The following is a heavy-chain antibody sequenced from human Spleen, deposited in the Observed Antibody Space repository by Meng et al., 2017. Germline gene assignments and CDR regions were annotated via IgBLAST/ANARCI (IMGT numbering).Heavy chain of an antibody. CDR2: ISGSGGST. V-gene: IGHV3-23*01. J-gene: IGHJ6*02. CDR3: ARDRPCAMDV. Sequence: GGSLRLSCAASGFTFSSYAMSWVRQAPGKGLEWVAAISGSGGSTYYADSVKGRFTISRDNSKNTLYLQMNSLGAEDTAVYYCARDRPCAMDVWGQGTTVTVSS. CDR1: GFTFSSYA.